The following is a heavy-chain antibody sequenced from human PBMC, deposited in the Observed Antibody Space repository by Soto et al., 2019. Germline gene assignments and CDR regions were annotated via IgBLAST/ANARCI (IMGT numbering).Heavy chain of an antibody. J-gene: IGHJ3*02. Sequence: GASVKVSCKASGGTFSSYAISWVRQAPGQGLEWMGGIIPIFGTANYAQKFQGRVTITADKSTSTAYMELSSLRSEDTAVYYCARVASGSYYDDDDAFDIWGQGTMVTVSS. V-gene: IGHV1-69*06. D-gene: IGHD1-26*01. CDR2: IIPIFGTA. CDR3: ARVASGSYYDDDDAFDI. CDR1: GGTFSSYA.